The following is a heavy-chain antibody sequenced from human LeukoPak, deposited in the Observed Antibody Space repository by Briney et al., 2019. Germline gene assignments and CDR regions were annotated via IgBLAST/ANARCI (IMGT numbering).Heavy chain of an antibody. J-gene: IGHJ4*02. CDR1: GVSFNDYY. D-gene: IGHD2-21*02. Sequence: PSETLSLTCAVSGVSFNDYYWSWVRQTPGKGLEWIGEINHSGYTDDSPSLKSRVTLSIDTSRKQFSLNLRSVTVADTGIYYCTRMTAGHDYWGQGTLVTVSS. V-gene: IGHV4-34*01. CDR2: INHSGYT. CDR3: TRMTAGHDY.